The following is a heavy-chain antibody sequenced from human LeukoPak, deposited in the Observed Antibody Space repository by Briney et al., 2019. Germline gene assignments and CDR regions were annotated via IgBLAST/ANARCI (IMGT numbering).Heavy chain of an antibody. Sequence: GGSLRLSCAASGFTFSSYSMNWVRQAPGKGLEWVSSISSSSSYIYYADSVKGRFTISRDNAKNSLYLQMNSLRAEDMALYYCAKDISDDSSGSSFDYWGQGTLVTVSS. V-gene: IGHV3-21*04. J-gene: IGHJ4*02. D-gene: IGHD3-22*01. CDR3: AKDISDDSSGSSFDY. CDR1: GFTFSSYS. CDR2: ISSSSSYI.